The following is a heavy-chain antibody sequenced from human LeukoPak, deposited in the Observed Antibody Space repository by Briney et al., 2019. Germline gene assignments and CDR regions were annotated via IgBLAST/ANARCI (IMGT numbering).Heavy chain of an antibody. V-gene: IGHV1-18*01. Sequence: ASVKVSCKASGYTFTSYGISWVRQAPGQGLEWMGWIGAYNGNTNYAQKLQGRVTMTTDTSTSTAYMELRSLRSDDTAVYYCARDRVRYCTNGVCYTDHWGQGTLVTVSS. CDR1: GYTFTSYG. D-gene: IGHD2-8*01. J-gene: IGHJ4*02. CDR3: ARDRVRYCTNGVCYTDH. CDR2: IGAYNGNT.